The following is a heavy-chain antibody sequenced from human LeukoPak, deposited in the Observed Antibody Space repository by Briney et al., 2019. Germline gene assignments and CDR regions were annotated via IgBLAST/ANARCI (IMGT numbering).Heavy chain of an antibody. J-gene: IGHJ4*02. V-gene: IGHV1-18*01. D-gene: IGHD6-19*01. CDR1: GYTFTSYG. CDR3: ARITRPYIAVAGAAFDY. Sequence: RASVKVSCKASGYTFTSYGISWVRQAPGQGLEWMGWISAYNGNTNYAQELQGRVTMTTDTSTSTAYMELRSLRSDDTAVYYCARITRPYIAVAGAAFDYWGQGTLVTVSS. CDR2: ISAYNGNT.